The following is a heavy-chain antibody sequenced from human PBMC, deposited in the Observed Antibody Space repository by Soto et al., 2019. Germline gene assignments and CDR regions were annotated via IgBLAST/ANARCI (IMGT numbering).Heavy chain of an antibody. CDR3: ARRYKSAGWFDP. CDR1: GYSFNTYA. Sequence: QVPLVQSGAEVKKPGASVRVSCQASGYSFNTYAIHWVRQAPGQGLEWMGSINTANGNTEYSQKFQGRVTFTRDTSATKAYMDLSSLRSEDTATYYCARRYKSAGWFDPWGQGTLVTVSS. D-gene: IGHD1-1*01. CDR2: INTANGNT. V-gene: IGHV1-3*04. J-gene: IGHJ5*02.